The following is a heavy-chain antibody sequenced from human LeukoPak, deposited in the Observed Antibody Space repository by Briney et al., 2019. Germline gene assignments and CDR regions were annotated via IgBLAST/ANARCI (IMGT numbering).Heavy chain of an antibody. CDR2: INPSGGST. CDR3: ARAYYYDSSAYYPGGVY. CDR1: GYTFSSYY. V-gene: IGHV1-46*01. Sequence: GASVKVSCKASGYTFSSYYMCWVRQAPGQGLEWMGIINPSGGSTSYAQKFQGRVTMTRDTSTSTVYMELSSLRSEDTAVYYCARAYYYDSSAYYPGGVYWGQGTLVTVSS. D-gene: IGHD3-22*01. J-gene: IGHJ4*02.